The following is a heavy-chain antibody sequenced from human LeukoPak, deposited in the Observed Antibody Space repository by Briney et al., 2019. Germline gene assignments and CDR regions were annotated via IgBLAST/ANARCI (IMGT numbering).Heavy chain of an antibody. J-gene: IGHJ3*02. D-gene: IGHD3-22*01. CDR2: IKQDGSQE. Sequence: PGGSLRLSCAASRFTLSTYWMSWVRQAPGKGLEWVAHIKQDGSQEYYVDSVKGRFTISRDNSKNTLFLQMNSLGAEDTAVYFCARGWVSNVYASALDIWGQGTMVTVSS. CDR3: ARGWVSNVYASALDI. CDR1: RFTLSTYW. V-gene: IGHV3-7*01.